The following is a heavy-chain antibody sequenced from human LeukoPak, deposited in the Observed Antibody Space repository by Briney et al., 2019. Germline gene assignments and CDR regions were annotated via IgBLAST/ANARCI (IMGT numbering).Heavy chain of an antibody. CDR3: ARMTTGHWYFDL. CDR2: INHSGST. J-gene: IGHJ2*01. V-gene: IGHV4-38-2*01. D-gene: IGHD4-17*01. CDR1: GYSISSGYY. Sequence: PSETLSLTCAVSGYSISSGYYWGWIRQPPGKGLEWIGEINHSGSTNYNPSLKSRVTISVDTSKNQFSLKLSSVTAADTAVYYCARMTTGHWYFDLWGRGTLVTVSS.